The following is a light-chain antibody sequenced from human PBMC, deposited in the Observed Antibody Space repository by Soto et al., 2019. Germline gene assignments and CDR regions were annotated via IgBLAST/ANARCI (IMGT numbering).Light chain of an antibody. V-gene: IGKV1-5*01. CDR2: DAS. Sequence: DIQMTQSPSTLSASVGNRINITCRASQSISSWLAWYQQKPGKAPKLLIYDASSLESGVPSRFSGSGSGTEFTLTISSLQPDDFATYCCQQYNSYSPWTFGQGTKVEIK. CDR3: QQYNSYSPWT. CDR1: QSISSW. J-gene: IGKJ1*01.